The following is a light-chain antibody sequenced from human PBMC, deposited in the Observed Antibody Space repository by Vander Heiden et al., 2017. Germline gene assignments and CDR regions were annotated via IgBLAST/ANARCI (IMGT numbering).Light chain of an antibody. Sequence: QSVLTQPPSAAGAPGQRVTISCSGTTSNIGSHTVNWYKQLPGTAPKLLVYGDAQRPSGVPDRFSGSKSGTSASLAISGLQSEDEADYYCAAWDDSLTGAVFGGGTQLTVL. CDR1: TSNIGSHT. CDR2: GDA. J-gene: IGLJ7*01. V-gene: IGLV1-44*01. CDR3: AAWDDSLTGAV.